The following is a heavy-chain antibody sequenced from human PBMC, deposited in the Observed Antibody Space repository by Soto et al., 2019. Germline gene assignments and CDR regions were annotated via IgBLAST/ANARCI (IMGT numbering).Heavy chain of an antibody. J-gene: IGHJ4*02. D-gene: IGHD6-19*01. CDR2: IYYSGST. V-gene: IGHV4-59*01. CDR3: ARRKVSSSGWYSSFDY. CDR1: GGSISSYY. Sequence: PSETLSLTCTVSGGSISSYYWSWIRQPPGKGPEWIGYIYYSGSTNYNPSLKSRVTISVDTSKNQFSLKLSSVTAADTAVYYCARRKVSSSGWYSSFDYWGQGTLVTVSS.